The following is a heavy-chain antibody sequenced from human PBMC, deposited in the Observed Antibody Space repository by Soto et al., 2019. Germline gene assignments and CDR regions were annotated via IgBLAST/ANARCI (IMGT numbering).Heavy chain of an antibody. CDR2: IYDSGSA. D-gene: IGHD1-26*01. Sequence: QVQLQESGPGLVKPSQTLSLTCIVSGDSISRGGYFWTWIRQHPGKGLEWIGYIYDSGSAFSNPSLKSRVTMSVDTSKNQFSLNLRSVTAADTAVFYCARGILRPNHYMDVWGKGTAVAGSS. J-gene: IGHJ6*03. CDR3: ARGILRPNHYMDV. V-gene: IGHV4-31*03. CDR1: GDSISRGGYF.